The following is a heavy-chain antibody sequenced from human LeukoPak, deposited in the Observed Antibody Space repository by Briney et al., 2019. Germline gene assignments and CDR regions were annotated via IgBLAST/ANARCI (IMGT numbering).Heavy chain of an antibody. CDR3: ARIHQSITIFGVVIDAFDI. CDR1: GYSFINYG. CDR2: INTSNGNT. J-gene: IGHJ3*02. Sequence: ASVKVSCKASGYSFINYGINWVRQAPGQGLEWMGWINTSNGNTNSAQKFQGRVTMTTDTSTSTAYMELRSLRSDDTAVYYCARIHQSITIFGVVIDAFDIWGQGTMVTVSS. V-gene: IGHV1-18*01. D-gene: IGHD3-3*01.